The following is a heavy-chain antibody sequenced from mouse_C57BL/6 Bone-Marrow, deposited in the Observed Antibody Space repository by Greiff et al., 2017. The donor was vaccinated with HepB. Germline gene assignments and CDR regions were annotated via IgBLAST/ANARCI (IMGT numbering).Heavy chain of an antibody. J-gene: IGHJ1*03. CDR1: GFSLSTSGMG. D-gene: IGHD1-1*01. CDR2: IYWDDDK. Sequence: QVTLKESGPGILQSSQTLSLTCSFSGFSLSTSGMGVSWIRQPSGKGLEWLAHIYWDDDKRYNPSLKSRLTISKDTSRNQVFLKITSVDTADTATYYCARVFITTVVATDWYFDVWGTGTTVTVSS. V-gene: IGHV8-12*01. CDR3: ARVFITTVVATDWYFDV.